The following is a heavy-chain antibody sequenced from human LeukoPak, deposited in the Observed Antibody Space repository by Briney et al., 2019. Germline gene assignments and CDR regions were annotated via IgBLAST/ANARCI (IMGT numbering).Heavy chain of an antibody. CDR2: ISDDGRHN. CDR1: GFTFSTYA. J-gene: IGHJ4*02. D-gene: IGHD2-8*01. Sequence: GGSLRLSCAASGFTFSTYAMNWVRQAPGKGLEWVAVISDDGRHNYYADSVKGRFTISRDNSKSTLYLQMNSLRDDDSAAYFCARVYLERLTAGYFDHWGQGTQVTVS. V-gene: IGHV3-30*04. CDR3: ARVYLERLTAGYFDH.